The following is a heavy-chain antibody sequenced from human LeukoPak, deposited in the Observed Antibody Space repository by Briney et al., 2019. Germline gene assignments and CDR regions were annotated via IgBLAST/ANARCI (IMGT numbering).Heavy chain of an antibody. D-gene: IGHD3-22*01. CDR1: GGSSSSYY. J-gene: IGHJ4*02. Sequence: PSETLSLTCTVSGGSSSSYYWSWIRQPPGKGLEWIGYIYYSGSTNYNPSLKSRVTISVDTSKNQFSLKLSSVTAADTAVYYCAMGDYYDSSGYPLLYYWGQGTLITVSS. CDR3: AMGDYYDSSGYPLLYY. V-gene: IGHV4-59*01. CDR2: IYYSGST.